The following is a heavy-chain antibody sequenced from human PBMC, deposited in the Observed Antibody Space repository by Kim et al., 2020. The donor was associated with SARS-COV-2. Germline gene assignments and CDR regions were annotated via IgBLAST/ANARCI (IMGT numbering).Heavy chain of an antibody. J-gene: IGHJ4*01. CDR3: ARARERWRQLAPCDY. CDR2: ISYDGSNK. CDR1: GFTFSSYA. D-gene: IGHD3-3*02. V-gene: IGHV3-30*04. Sequence: GGSLILSCAASGFTFSSYAMHWVRQAPGKGLEWVAVISYDGSNKYYADSVKGRFTISRDNSKNTLYLQMNSLRAEDTAVYYCARARERWRQLAPCDYWG.